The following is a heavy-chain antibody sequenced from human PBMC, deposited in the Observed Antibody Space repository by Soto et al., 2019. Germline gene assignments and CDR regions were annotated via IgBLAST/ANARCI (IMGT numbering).Heavy chain of an antibody. Sequence: GASVKVSCKASGYIFTGYYINWVRQAPGQGLEWMGWINPNSGDTNYAQKFQGRVTMTTDTSKNQFSLQLNSVTPDDTAIYYCARGPGSLRPWGQGTLVTVSS. CDR2: INPNSGDT. J-gene: IGHJ5*02. CDR3: ARGPGSLRP. CDR1: GYIFTGYY. V-gene: IGHV1-2*02. D-gene: IGHD1-1*01.